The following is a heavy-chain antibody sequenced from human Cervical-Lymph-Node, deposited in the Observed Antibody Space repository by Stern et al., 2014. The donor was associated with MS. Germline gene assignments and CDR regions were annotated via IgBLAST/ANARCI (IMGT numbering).Heavy chain of an antibody. V-gene: IGHV1-69*01. D-gene: IGHD2/OR15-2a*01. J-gene: IGHJ6*02. CDR3: ARQYRPYFYGFGV. Sequence: VQLVESGAEVKKPGSSVKVSCKASGGTLKNYGISWVRQAPGQGLEWMGGLIPILGSGDYAQDFQGRVTITADEVTSTVYMELSSLTSEDTAVYYCARQYRPYFYGFGVWGQGTTVTVSS. CDR2: LIPILGSG. CDR1: GGTLKNYG.